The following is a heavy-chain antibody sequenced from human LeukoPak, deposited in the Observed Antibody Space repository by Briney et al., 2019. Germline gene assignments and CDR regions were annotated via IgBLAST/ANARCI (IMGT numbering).Heavy chain of an antibody. CDR2: ISGSGGST. CDR3: AKLTGSKGISAACDS. D-gene: IGHD6-13*01. CDR1: GFSFTSYG. J-gene: IGHJ4*02. Sequence: GGSLRLSCAASGFSFTSYGMHWVRQAPGKGLAWVSAISGSGGSTYYADSVKGQFTISRDNSKNTLYLQMNSLRAEDTAVYYCAKLTGSKGISAACDSWGQGTLVTVSS. V-gene: IGHV3-23*01.